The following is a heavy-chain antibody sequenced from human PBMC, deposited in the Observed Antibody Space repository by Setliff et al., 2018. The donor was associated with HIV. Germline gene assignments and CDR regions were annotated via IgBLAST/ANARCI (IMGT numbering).Heavy chain of an antibody. CDR1: GHTFLTYG. D-gene: IGHD6-19*01. CDR2: ISPYNGHT. CDR3: ARLGSGWSDSYYYAMDV. J-gene: IGHJ6*02. Sequence: ASVKVSCKASGHTFLTYGISWVRQAPGHGLEWMGWISPYNGHTNYAQNFQGRVTMTTDTSTSRAYMELRSLRSDDTAAYFCARLGSGWSDSYYYAMDVWGQGTTVTVSS. V-gene: IGHV1-18*01.